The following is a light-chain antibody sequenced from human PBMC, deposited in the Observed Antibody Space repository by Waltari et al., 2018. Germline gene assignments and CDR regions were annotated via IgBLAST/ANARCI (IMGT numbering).Light chain of an antibody. CDR2: LGS. CDR1: QSLLHSNGYNY. CDR3: QMYTTYSQT. V-gene: IGKV2-28*01. Sequence: EIVMTQSPLSLPVTPGEPASISCWSNQSLLHSNGYNYLDWYLQKPGQSPQLLIYLGSNRASGVPDRFSGSGSGAEFTLTISSLQPDDFATYYCQMYTTYSQTFGGGTKVEMK. J-gene: IGKJ4*01.